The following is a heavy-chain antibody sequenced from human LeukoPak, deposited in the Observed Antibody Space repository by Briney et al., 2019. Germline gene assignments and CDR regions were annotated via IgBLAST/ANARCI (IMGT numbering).Heavy chain of an antibody. CDR2: VIPIFGTA. V-gene: IGHV1-69*13. J-gene: IGHJ4*02. D-gene: IGHD5-12*01. CDR1: GGTFSSYA. Sequence: SVKVSCKASGGTFSSYAISWVRQAPGQGLEWMGGVIPIFGTANYAQKFQGRVTITADESTSTAYMELSSLRSEDTAVYYCARDRDLYSGYDSSPYYFDYWGQGTLVTVSS. CDR3: ARDRDLYSGYDSSPYYFDY.